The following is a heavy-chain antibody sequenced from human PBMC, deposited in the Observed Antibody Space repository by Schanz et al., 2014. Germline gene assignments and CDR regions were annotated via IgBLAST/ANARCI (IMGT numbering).Heavy chain of an antibody. CDR3: ARGRGYIIGQ. CDR1: GFSVSNTY. Sequence: EVQLAESGGGLIQPGGSLRLSCAVSGFSVSNTYMHWVRQPPGKGLEWVSVINSAGTTYYADSVKGRFTFSRDSSKNTVYLHMDSLRADDTSVYYCARGRGYIIGQWGQGILVTVSS. V-gene: IGHV3-53*01. D-gene: IGHD3-10*01. J-gene: IGHJ4*02. CDR2: INSAGTT.